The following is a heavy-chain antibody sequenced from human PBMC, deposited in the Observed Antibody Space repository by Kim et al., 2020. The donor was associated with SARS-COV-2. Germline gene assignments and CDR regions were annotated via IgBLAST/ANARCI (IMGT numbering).Heavy chain of an antibody. Sequence: DSVKGRFTISRDNSKNTLYRQMNSLRAEDTAVYYCAKAKRDYYGSGSYDYWGQGTLVTVSS. J-gene: IGHJ4*02. V-gene: IGHV3-23*01. CDR3: AKAKRDYYGSGSYDY. D-gene: IGHD3-10*01.